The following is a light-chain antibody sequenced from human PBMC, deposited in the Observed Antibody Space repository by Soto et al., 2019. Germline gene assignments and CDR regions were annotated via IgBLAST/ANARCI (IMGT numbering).Light chain of an antibody. CDR1: RSVHSDY. J-gene: IGKJ5*01. CDR2: GAS. CDR3: QQYGTAPGT. V-gene: IGKV3-20*01. Sequence: ENVLTQSPGTLSLSPGERATLSCRASRSVHSDYLAWYQHTPGQAPRLLIYGASNRATGIPDRFSGSGSGTDFSLTISRLEPDEFAVYYCQQYGTAPGTFGRGTRLEN.